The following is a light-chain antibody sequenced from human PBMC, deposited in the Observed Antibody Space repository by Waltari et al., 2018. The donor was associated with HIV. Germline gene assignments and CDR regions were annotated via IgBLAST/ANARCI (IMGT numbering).Light chain of an antibody. V-gene: IGKV3-15*01. CDR1: ESIRDK. CDR2: EAK. J-gene: IGKJ4*01. CDR3: QQYKDWPQIS. Sequence: IVVTQSPALLSVSPWETVIVSWNTSESIRDKLVWYQQKPGRAPRVIMSEAKVRDTGAPSRFRGSGFVTDFTLTISDLQSEDVGVYFCQQYKDWPQISFGGGTTVEMK.